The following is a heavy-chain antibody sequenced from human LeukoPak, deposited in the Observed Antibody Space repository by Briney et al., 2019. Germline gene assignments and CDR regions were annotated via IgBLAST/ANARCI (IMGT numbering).Heavy chain of an antibody. CDR3: AREHSSSTGKVFDY. CDR2: INPNSGGT. CDR1: GYTFPGYY. J-gene: IGHJ4*01. Sequence: ASMKVSCKASGYTFPGYYMHWVRQAPGQGLEWMGWINPNSGGTNYAQKFQGRVTMTRDTSISTAYMELSRLRSDDTAVYYCAREHSSSTGKVFDYWGQGTLVTVSS. D-gene: IGHD6-6*01. V-gene: IGHV1-2*02.